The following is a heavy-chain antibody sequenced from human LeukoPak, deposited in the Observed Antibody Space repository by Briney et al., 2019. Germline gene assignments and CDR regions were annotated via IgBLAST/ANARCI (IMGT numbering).Heavy chain of an antibody. J-gene: IGHJ4*02. Sequence: PSETLSLTCAVYGGSFSGYYWSWIRQPPGKGLEWIGEINHSGSTNYNPSLKSRVTISVDTSKNQFSLKLSSVTAADTAVYYCASSGNTHYDSSGYQLDYWGQGTLVTVSS. D-gene: IGHD3-22*01. CDR3: ASSGNTHYDSSGYQLDY. V-gene: IGHV4-34*01. CDR2: INHSGST. CDR1: GGSFSGYY.